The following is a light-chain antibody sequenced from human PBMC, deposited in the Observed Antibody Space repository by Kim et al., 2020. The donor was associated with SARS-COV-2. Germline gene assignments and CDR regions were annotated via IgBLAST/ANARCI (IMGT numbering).Light chain of an antibody. J-gene: IGLJ2*01. V-gene: IGLV3-21*04. Sequence: APGPKAPSTGGEENIGTKGSHCDQQTPGQAPVPVIYYASDRPSGIPERFSGSKSGNTAALTISRVEAGDEADYYCQVWDSSSDHVVFGGGTKVTVL. CDR2: YAS. CDR3: QVWDSSSDHVV. CDR1: NIGTKG.